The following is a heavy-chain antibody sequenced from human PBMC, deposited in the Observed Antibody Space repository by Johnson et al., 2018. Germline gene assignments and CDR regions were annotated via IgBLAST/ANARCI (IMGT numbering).Heavy chain of an antibody. CDR3: AKDEGSYNHGAFDF. CDR1: GFTFSSYG. D-gene: IGHD2-15*01. Sequence: QVQLVQSGGGVVQPGRSLRLSCAASGFTFSSYGMHWVRQAPGKGLEWVAVISYDGSNKYYADSVKGRFTISSDNSKNTLYQQMNSLRAEDTAVYYCAKDEGSYNHGAFDFWGQGTMVPVSS. CDR2: ISYDGSNK. J-gene: IGHJ3*01. V-gene: IGHV3-30*18.